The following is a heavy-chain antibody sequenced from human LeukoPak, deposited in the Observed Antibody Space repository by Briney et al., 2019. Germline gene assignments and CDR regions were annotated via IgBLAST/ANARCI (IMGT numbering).Heavy chain of an antibody. CDR1: GYTFTYNY. D-gene: IGHD1-26*01. CDR3: ARVAHEIEAGSYVSLGY. Sequence: ASVTVSCKASGYTFTYNYIHWLRQAPAQGLAWMAWINPNSGGTNYEQKLQGRGTMTRDTSISTAYMELSRLRSDDTAVYYCARVAHEIEAGSYVSLGYWGQGTLVTVSS. V-gene: IGHV1-2*02. CDR2: INPNSGGT. J-gene: IGHJ4*02.